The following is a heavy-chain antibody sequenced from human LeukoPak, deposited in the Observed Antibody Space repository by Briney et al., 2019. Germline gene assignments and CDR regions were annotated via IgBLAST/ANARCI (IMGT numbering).Heavy chain of an antibody. CDR2: INPSGGST. V-gene: IGHV1-46*01. CDR3: ARDLGYYDSSGYSNGYYYGMDV. J-gene: IGHJ6*02. CDR1: GYTFTSYY. Sequence: ASVKVSGKASGYTFTSYYMHWVRQAPGQGLEWMGIINPSGGSTSYAQKFQGRVTMTRDTSTSTVYMELSSLRSEDTAVYYCARDLGYYDSSGYSNGYYYGMDVWGQGTTVTVSS. D-gene: IGHD3-22*01.